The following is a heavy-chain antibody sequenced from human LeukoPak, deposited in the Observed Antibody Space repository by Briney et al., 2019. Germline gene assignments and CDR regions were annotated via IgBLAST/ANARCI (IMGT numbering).Heavy chain of an antibody. D-gene: IGHD1-20*01. CDR1: GYTLTELS. Sequence: GASVKVSCKVSGYTLTELSMHWVRQAPGKGLEGMGGFDPEDGETIYAQKFQGRVTMTEDTSTDTAYMELSSLRSEDTAVYYCATGLRITGTYFDYWGQGTLVTVSS. J-gene: IGHJ4*02. CDR2: FDPEDGET. V-gene: IGHV1-24*01. CDR3: ATGLRITGTYFDY.